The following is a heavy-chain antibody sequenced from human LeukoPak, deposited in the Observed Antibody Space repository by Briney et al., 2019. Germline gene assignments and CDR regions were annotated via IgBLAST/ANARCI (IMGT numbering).Heavy chain of an antibody. J-gene: IGHJ6*02. CDR3: AAGGSPGIAVAGSISGYGMDV. CDR1: GGSFSGYY. Sequence: PSETLSLTCAVYGGSFSGYYWSWIRQPPGKGLEWIGEINHSGSTNYNPSLKSRVTISVDTSKNQFSLKLSSVTAADTAVYYCAAGGSPGIAVAGSISGYGMDVWGQGTTVTVSS. V-gene: IGHV4-34*01. D-gene: IGHD6-19*01. CDR2: INHSGST.